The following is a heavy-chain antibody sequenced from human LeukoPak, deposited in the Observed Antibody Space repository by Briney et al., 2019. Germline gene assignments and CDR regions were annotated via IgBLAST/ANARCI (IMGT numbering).Heavy chain of an antibody. CDR1: GFTFSSYW. CDR2: IKQDGSEK. D-gene: IGHD2-2*01. CDR3: AREGDGYCSSTSCREFDY. J-gene: IGHJ4*02. V-gene: IGHV3-7*01. Sequence: GGSLRLSCAASGFTFSSYWMSWVRQAPGKGLEWVANIKQDGSEKFYADSVKGRFNIYRENAKDTLYLQMNSLRAEDTAVYYCAREGDGYCSSTSCREFDYWGQGTLVTVSS.